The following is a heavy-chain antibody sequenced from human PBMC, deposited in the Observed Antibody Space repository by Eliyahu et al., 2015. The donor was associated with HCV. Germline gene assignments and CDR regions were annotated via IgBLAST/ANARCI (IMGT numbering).Heavy chain of an antibody. J-gene: IGHJ4*02. V-gene: IGHV1-18*01. CDR3: ARDSLRKRYCSSTSCSGSCVDY. Sequence: QVQLVQSGAEVKKPGASVKVSCKASGYTFTSYGISWVRQAPGQGLEWMGWISAYNGNTNYAQKLQGRVTMTTDTSTSTAYMELRSLRSDDTAVYYCARDSLRKRYCSSTSCSGSCVDYWGQGTLVTVSS. CDR1: GYTFTSYG. D-gene: IGHD2-2*01. CDR2: ISAYNGNT.